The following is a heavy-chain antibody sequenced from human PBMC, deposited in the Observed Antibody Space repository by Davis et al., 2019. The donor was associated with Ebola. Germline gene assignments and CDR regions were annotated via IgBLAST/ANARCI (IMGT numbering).Heavy chain of an antibody. V-gene: IGHV3-23*01. J-gene: IGHJ3*02. CDR3: AKDTANIWFDI. D-gene: IGHD2-21*02. Sequence: GGSLRLSCAASGFIFSSYVMSWVRQAPGKGLEWVSTLGTSADTYYADSVKGCFTISRDNSRNTLYLQMNGLRVEDTAIYYCAKDTANIWFDIWGQGTMVTVSS. CDR2: LGTSADT. CDR1: GFIFSSYV.